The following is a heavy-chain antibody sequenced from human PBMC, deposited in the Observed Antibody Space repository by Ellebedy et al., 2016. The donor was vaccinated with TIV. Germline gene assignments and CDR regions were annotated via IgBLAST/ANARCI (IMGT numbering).Heavy chain of an antibody. V-gene: IGHV3-7*01. J-gene: IGHJ5*01. CDR3: ARVRDAYDTNDS. Sequence: GESLKISCVASGFAFSSYWKTWVRQAPGKGLEWVANLKQVGSEKWYVDSVKGRFTIARDNAKNSPFLEMHTLGAEDTAVYYCARVRDAYDTNDSWGQGTLVAVPS. CDR1: GFAFSSYW. CDR2: LKQVGSEK. D-gene: IGHD5-12*01.